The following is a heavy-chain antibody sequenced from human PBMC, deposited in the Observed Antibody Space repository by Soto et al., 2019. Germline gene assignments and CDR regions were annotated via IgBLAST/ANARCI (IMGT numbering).Heavy chain of an antibody. Sequence: GGSLRLSCAASGFTFSSYAMHWVRQAPGKGLEWVAVISYDGSNKYYPDSGKGRFTISRDNSKNTLYLQMNSLRAEDTAVYYCAIPDRYGDYVLDYWGQGTLVTVSS. CDR3: AIPDRYGDYVLDY. CDR2: ISYDGSNK. J-gene: IGHJ4*02. CDR1: GFTFSSYA. V-gene: IGHV3-30-3*01. D-gene: IGHD4-17*01.